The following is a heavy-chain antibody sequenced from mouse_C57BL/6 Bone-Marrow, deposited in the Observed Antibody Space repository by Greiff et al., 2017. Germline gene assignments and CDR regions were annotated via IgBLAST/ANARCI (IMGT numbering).Heavy chain of an antibody. D-gene: IGHD1-1*01. V-gene: IGHV6-3*01. CDR3: TGRITTVVADYFDY. J-gene: IGHJ2*01. Sequence: EVTLVASGGGLVQPGGSMKLSCVASGFTFSNYWMNWVRQSPETGLEWVAQIRLKSDNYATHYAESVKGRFTISRDDSKSSVYLQMNNLRAEDTGIYYCTGRITTVVADYFDYWGQGTTLTVSS. CDR2: IRLKSDNYAT. CDR1: GFTFSNYW.